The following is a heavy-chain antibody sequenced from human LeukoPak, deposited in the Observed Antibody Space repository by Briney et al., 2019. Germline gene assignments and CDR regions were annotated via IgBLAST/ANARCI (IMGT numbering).Heavy chain of an antibody. J-gene: IGHJ5*02. CDR2: INPNSGGT. Sequence: ASVKVSCKASGYTFTGYYMHWVRQAPGQGLEWMGWINPNSGGTNYAQKFQGRVTMTRDTSISTAYMELSRLRSDDTAVYYCARIGITMVRGVIGWFDPWGQGTLVTVSS. V-gene: IGHV1-2*02. CDR3: ARIGITMVRGVIGWFDP. CDR1: GYTFTGYY. D-gene: IGHD3-10*01.